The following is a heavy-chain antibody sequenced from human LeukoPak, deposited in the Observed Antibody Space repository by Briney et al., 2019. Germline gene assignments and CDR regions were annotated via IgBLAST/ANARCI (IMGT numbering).Heavy chain of an antibody. CDR2: IYYSGST. Sequence: SETLSLTCTVSGGSISSYYWSWIRQPPGKGLEWIGYIYYSGSTNYNPSLKSRVTISVDTSKNQSSLKLSSVTAADTAVYYCARGWELPHFDYWGQGTLVTVSS. CDR1: GGSISSYY. V-gene: IGHV4-59*01. J-gene: IGHJ4*02. D-gene: IGHD1-26*01. CDR3: ARGWELPHFDY.